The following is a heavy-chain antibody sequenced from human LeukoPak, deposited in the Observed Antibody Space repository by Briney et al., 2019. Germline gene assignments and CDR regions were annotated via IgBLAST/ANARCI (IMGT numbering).Heavy chain of an antibody. J-gene: IGHJ4*02. CDR3: AREGEVVPAAEYYFDY. CDR1: GYSFTSYW. Sequence: GESLKISCKGSGYSFTSYWISWVRQMPGKGLEWMGRIDPSDSYTNYSPSFQGHVTISADKSISTAYLQWSSLKASDTAMYYCAREGEVVPAAEYYFDYWGQGTPVTVSS. D-gene: IGHD2-2*01. CDR2: IDPSDSYT. V-gene: IGHV5-10-1*01.